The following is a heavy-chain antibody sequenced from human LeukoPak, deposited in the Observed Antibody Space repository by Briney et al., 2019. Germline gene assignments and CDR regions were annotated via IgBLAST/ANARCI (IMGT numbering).Heavy chain of an antibody. CDR2: INPTRGGT. D-gene: IGHD6-19*01. J-gene: IGHJ5*02. V-gene: IGHV1-2*02. CDR3: ARASSSPQDNWFDP. CDR1: GYTFTGYY. Sequence: GASVKVSCKASGYTFTGYYIHWVRQAPGQGLEWTGWINPTRGGTNYAQKFQGRVTMTRDTSISTAFLELSSLRSDDTAVYYCARASSSPQDNWFDPWGQGTLVTVSS.